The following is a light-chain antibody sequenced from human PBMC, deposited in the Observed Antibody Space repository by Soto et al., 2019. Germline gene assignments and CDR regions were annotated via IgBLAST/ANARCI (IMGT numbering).Light chain of an antibody. CDR3: QHCYSPPWT. V-gene: IGKV1-39*01. CDR1: QNIDTY. CDR2: AAS. Sequence: DIQMTQSPSSLSASVGDSVTFTCRASQNIDTYVNWYQQKPGKASSLLIYAASSLQSGVPSRFSGSGSGTDFTLTISSLQPEDVAIYYCQHCYSPPWTFGQGSKVEIK. J-gene: IGKJ1*01.